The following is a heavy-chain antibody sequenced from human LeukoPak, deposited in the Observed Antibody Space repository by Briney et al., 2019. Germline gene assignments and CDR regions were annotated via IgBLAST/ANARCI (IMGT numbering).Heavy chain of an antibody. D-gene: IGHD3-3*01. J-gene: IGHJ4*02. CDR2: IYSGGST. CDR3: ARDGRIFGVVIPFDY. CDR1: GFTVSSNY. Sequence: GVPLRLSCAASGFTVSSNYMSWVRQAPGKGLEWVSVIYSGGSTYYADSVKGRFTISRDNSKNTLYLQMNSLRAEDTAVYYCARDGRIFGVVIPFDYWGQGTLVTVSS. V-gene: IGHV3-66*02.